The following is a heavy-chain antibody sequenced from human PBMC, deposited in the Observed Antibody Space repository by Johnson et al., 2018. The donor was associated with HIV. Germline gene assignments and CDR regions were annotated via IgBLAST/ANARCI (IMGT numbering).Heavy chain of an antibody. CDR3: ARTPSTYYYDSSGPLGRAFDI. Sequence: SAIGSAGDTYYPDSVKGRFTISRENAKNSFYLQMNSLRAGDTAVYYCARTPSTYYYDSSGPLGRAFDIWGQGTMVTVSS. V-gene: IGHV3-13*01. D-gene: IGHD3-22*01. J-gene: IGHJ3*02. CDR2: IGSAGDT.